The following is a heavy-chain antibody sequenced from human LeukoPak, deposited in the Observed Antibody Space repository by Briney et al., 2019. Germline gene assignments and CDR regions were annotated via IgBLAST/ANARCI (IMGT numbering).Heavy chain of an antibody. J-gene: IGHJ4*02. Sequence: SQTLSLTCAVSGGSISSGGYSWSWIRQPPGKGLEWIGEINHSGSTNYNPSLKSRVTISVDTSKNQFSLKLSSVTAADTAVYYCARGYLGSTPFDYWGQGTLVTVSS. CDR3: ARGYLGSTPFDY. D-gene: IGHD2-15*01. CDR2: INHSGST. CDR1: GGSISSGGYS. V-gene: IGHV4-30-2*01.